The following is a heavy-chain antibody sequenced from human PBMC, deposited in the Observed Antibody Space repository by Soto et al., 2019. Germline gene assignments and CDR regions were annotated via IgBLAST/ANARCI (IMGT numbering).Heavy chain of an antibody. V-gene: IGHV3-33*01. Sequence: QVQLVESGGGVVQPGRSLRLSCAASGFTFSSYGIHWIRQAPGKGLEWVTLIWFDGSNKYYADSVKGRFTISRDNCKNTLYLQMNSLRAEDTAVYYCARGGLYDSSGYYADYWGQGTLVTVSS. CDR3: ARGGLYDSSGYYADY. CDR1: GFTFSSYG. CDR2: IWFDGSNK. J-gene: IGHJ4*02. D-gene: IGHD3-22*01.